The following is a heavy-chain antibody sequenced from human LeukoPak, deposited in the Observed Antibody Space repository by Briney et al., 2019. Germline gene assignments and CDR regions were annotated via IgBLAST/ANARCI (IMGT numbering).Heavy chain of an antibody. Sequence: SETLSLTCTVSGCSISSYYWSWIRQPPGKGLEWIGYIYYSGSTNYNPSLKSRVTISVDTSKNQFSLKLSSVTAADTAVYYCARDPADYWGQGTLVTVSS. CDR3: ARDPADY. CDR1: GCSISSYY. CDR2: IYYSGST. J-gene: IGHJ4*02. V-gene: IGHV4-59*01.